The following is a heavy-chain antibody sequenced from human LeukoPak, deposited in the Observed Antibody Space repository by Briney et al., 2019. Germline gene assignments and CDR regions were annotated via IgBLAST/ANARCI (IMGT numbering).Heavy chain of an antibody. CDR2: ITDSGRKT. V-gene: IGHV3-23*01. J-gene: IGHJ4*02. D-gene: IGHD4-17*01. CDR1: GLTFSNYA. CDR3: AKITKATTPNY. Sequence: GGSLRLSCAASGLTFSNYAMNWVRQASGKGLEWVSGITDSGRKTYYADSVKGRFSTSRDNSKNTVYLQMSDLRAEDTAVYYCAKITKATTPNYWGQGTLVTVSS.